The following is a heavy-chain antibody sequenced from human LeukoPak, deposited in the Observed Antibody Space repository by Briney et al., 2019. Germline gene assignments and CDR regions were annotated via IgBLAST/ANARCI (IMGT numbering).Heavy chain of an antibody. CDR1: GGSFSGYY. D-gene: IGHD3-22*01. CDR2: INHSGST. Sequence: SQTLSLTCAVYGGSFSGYYWSWIGQRPGNGLEWIGEINHSGSTYYNPSLKSRLTISVDTSKNQFSLKLSSVTAADTAVYYCARRFYYDSTENWFDPWGQGTLVTVSS. V-gene: IGHV4-34*09. CDR3: ARRFYYDSTENWFDP. J-gene: IGHJ5*02.